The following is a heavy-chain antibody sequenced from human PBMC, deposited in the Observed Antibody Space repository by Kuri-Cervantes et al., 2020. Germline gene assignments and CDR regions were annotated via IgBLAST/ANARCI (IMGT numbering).Heavy chain of an antibody. Sequence: ASVKVSCKASGYTFTAYYIHWVRQAPGQGLEWMGWINPNSGGTNYAQKLQGRVTMTTDTSTSTAYMELRSLRSDDTAVYYCARDPGIAVAHYDYWGQGTLVTVSS. V-gene: IGHV1-2*02. CDR3: ARDPGIAVAHYDY. CDR2: INPNSGGT. J-gene: IGHJ4*02. D-gene: IGHD6-19*01. CDR1: GYTFTAYY.